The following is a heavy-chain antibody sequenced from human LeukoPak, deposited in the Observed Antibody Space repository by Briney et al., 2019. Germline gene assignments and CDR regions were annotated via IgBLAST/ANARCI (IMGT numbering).Heavy chain of an antibody. CDR3: AKDLFTVTTLAFDI. J-gene: IGHJ3*02. CDR2: ISGGGGST. D-gene: IGHD4-17*01. Sequence: PGGSLRLSCAASGFTFSSYAMSWVRQAPGKGLDWVSAISGGGGSTYYADSVNGRFTISRENSKNTLYLQMNSLRAEDTAVYYCAKDLFTVTTLAFDIWGQGTMVTVSS. V-gene: IGHV3-23*01. CDR1: GFTFSSYA.